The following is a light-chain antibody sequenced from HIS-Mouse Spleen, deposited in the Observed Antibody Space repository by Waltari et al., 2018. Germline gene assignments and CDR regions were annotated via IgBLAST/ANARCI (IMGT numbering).Light chain of an antibody. Sequence: SYELTQPPSVSVSPGQTARITCSGDALPKQYAYWYQQKPGQAPGLVIYKDSERPSGIPERFSGSSSGTTVTLNISGVQAEDEADYYCQSADSSGTYPVVFGGGTKLTVL. CDR3: QSADSSGTYPVV. CDR1: ALPKQY. J-gene: IGLJ2*01. CDR2: KDS. V-gene: IGLV3-25*03.